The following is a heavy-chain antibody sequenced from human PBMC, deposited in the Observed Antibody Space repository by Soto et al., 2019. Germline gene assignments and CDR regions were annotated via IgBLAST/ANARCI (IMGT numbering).Heavy chain of an antibody. D-gene: IGHD4-17*01. CDR1: GFTFTNYA. V-gene: IGHV3-23*01. CDR3: ARASPYGDYALDY. CDR2: ISGSGGDT. J-gene: IGHJ4*02. Sequence: LRLSCAASGFTFTNYAMTWVRQAPGKGLEWVSTISGSGGDTYYAGSIKGRFTISRDNYKKTVYLQMNSLRAEDTAVYYCARASPYGDYALDYWGQGTLVTVSS.